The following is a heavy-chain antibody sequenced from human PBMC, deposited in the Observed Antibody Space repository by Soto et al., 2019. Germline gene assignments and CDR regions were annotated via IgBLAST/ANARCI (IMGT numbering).Heavy chain of an antibody. V-gene: IGHV3-49*03. J-gene: IGHJ6*02. CDR1: GFTFGDYA. Sequence: PGGSLRLSCTASGFTFGDYAMSLFRQAPGKGLEWVGFIRSKAYGGTTEYAASVKGRFTISRDDSKSIAYLQMNSLKTEDTAVYYCTRDYYDSSGFYTYYYYYGMDVWGQGTTVTVSS. CDR3: TRDYYDSSGFYTYYYYYGMDV. CDR2: IRSKAYGGTT. D-gene: IGHD3-22*01.